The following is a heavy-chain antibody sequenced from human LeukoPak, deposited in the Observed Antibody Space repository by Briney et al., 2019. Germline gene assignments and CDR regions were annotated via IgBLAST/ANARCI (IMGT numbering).Heavy chain of an antibody. J-gene: IGHJ4*02. Sequence: GGSLRLSCAASGFNFNNYAMNWVRQAPGKGLEWVSIISGSGDSTYYADSIKGRFTISRDNSKNTLYLQMNSLRPEDTAVYYCAFPWNSRRVYWGQGTLVTVSS. D-gene: IGHD1-7*01. CDR3: AFPWNSRRVY. V-gene: IGHV3-23*01. CDR1: GFNFNNYA. CDR2: ISGSGDST.